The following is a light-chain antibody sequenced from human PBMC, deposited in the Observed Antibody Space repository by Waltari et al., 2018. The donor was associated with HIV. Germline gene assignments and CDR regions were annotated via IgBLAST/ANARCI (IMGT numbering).Light chain of an antibody. CDR3: CSYAGSYTLGV. J-gene: IGLJ2*01. Sequence: QSALTQPRSVSGSPGQSVTIPCTGTSSAVGNSNYVSWYQQHPGKAPKFMIYDVSKRPSGVPDRFSGSKSGNTASLTISGLQAEDEADYYCCSYAGSYTLGVFGGGTKVTVL. CDR1: SSAVGNSNY. V-gene: IGLV2-11*01. CDR2: DVS.